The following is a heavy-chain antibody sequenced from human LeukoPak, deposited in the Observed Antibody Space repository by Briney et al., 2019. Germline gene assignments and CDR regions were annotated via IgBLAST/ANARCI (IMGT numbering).Heavy chain of an antibody. D-gene: IGHD3-3*01. J-gene: IGHJ6*03. CDR3: ARPAYDFWSGYPPRAYYYYYMDV. CDR1: GYTFTSYG. Sequence: ASVKVSCKASGYTFTSYGISWVRQAPGQGLEWMGWISAYNGDTNYAQKLQGRVTMTTDTSTSTAYMELRSLRSDDTAVYYCARPAYDFWSGYPPRAYYYYYMDVWGKGTTVTVSS. CDR2: ISAYNGDT. V-gene: IGHV1-18*01.